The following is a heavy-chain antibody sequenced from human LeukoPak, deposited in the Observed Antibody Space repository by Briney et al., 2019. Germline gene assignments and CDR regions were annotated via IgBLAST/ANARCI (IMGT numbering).Heavy chain of an antibody. CDR2: ISAYNGNT. Sequence: ASVKVSCKASGYTFTSYGISWVRQAPGQGLEWMGWISAYNGNTNYAQKLQGRVTMTTDTSTSTVYMELRSLTSDDTAVYYCARVVVRGVNWFDPWGQGTLVTVSS. V-gene: IGHV1-18*01. CDR1: GYTFTSYG. D-gene: IGHD3-10*01. CDR3: ARVVVRGVNWFDP. J-gene: IGHJ5*02.